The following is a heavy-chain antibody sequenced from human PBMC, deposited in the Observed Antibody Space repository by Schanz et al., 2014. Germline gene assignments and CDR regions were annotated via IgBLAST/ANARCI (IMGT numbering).Heavy chain of an antibody. J-gene: IGHJ4*02. CDR3: AKVAPAATYLDA. D-gene: IGHD2-2*01. CDR1: GFTFSDYY. V-gene: IGHV3-11*01. Sequence: QVQLVDSGGGLVKPGGSLRLSCAASGFTFSDYYMTWIRQAPGKGLEWVSDISDSGDSTHYADSVKGRFTISRDNAKNTLFLQTNSLSAEDTAVYYCAKVAPAATYLDAWGLGTLVTVSS. CDR2: ISDSGDST.